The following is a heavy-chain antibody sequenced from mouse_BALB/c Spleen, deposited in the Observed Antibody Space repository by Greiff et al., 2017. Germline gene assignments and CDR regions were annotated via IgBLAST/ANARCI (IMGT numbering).Heavy chain of an antibody. CDR3: AREEGNYAMDY. Sequence: EVKLQESGPGLVKPSQSLSLTCTVTGYSITSDYAWNWIRQFPGNKLEWMGYISYSGSTSYNPSLKSRISITRDTSKNQFFLQLNSVTTEDTATYYCAREEGNYAMDYWGQGTSVTVSS. J-gene: IGHJ4*01. CDR1: GYSITSDYA. V-gene: IGHV3-2*02. CDR2: ISYSGST.